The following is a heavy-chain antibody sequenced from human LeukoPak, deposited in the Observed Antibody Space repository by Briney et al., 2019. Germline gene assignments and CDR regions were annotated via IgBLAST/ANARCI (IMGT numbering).Heavy chain of an antibody. V-gene: IGHV3-9*01. CDR1: GFTLDDYA. CDR2: ISWNSGSI. J-gene: IGHJ4*02. D-gene: IGHD5-24*01. Sequence: PGGSLRLSCAASGFTLDDYAMHWVRQAPGKGLEWVSGISWNSGSIGYADSVKGRFTISRDNAKNSLYLQKNSLRAEDTALYYCAKEALGRDGYNPVDYWGQGTLVTVSS. CDR3: AKEALGRDGYNPVDY.